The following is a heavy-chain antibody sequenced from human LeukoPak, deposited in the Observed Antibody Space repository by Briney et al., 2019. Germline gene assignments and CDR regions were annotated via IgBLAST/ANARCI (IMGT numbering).Heavy chain of an antibody. CDR1: GFTFSSYW. J-gene: IGHJ5*02. CDR3: TGSSAENWFDP. CDR2: IKSGGSIR. Sequence: GGSLRLSCAASGFTFSSYWMHWVRQAPGKGPVWVSRIKSGGSIRSYADSVRGRFTISRDNAKNTLYLQMNSLRVEDTAVYYCTGSSAENWFDPWGQGTLVTVSS. D-gene: IGHD6-6*01. V-gene: IGHV3-74*01.